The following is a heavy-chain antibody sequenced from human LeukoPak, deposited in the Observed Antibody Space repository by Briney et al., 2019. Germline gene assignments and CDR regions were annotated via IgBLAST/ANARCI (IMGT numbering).Heavy chain of an antibody. Sequence: QSGGSLRLSCGGSGFTFSSYWMHWVRHAPGKGLVWVSRINSDGSSTRYADSVKGRFTISRDNAKNTLYLQMNSLRAEDTAVYYCARDRSSSWYFSLDPWGQGTLVTVSS. J-gene: IGHJ5*02. CDR2: INSDGSST. V-gene: IGHV3-74*01. D-gene: IGHD6-13*01. CDR1: GFTFSSYW. CDR3: ARDRSSSWYFSLDP.